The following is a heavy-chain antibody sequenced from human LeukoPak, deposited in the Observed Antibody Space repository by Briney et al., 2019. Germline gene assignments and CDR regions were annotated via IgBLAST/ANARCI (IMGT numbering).Heavy chain of an antibody. Sequence: SVKVSCKASGGTFSSYAISWVRQAPGQGLEWMGGIIPIFGTANYAQKLQGRVTMTTDTSTSTAYMELRSLRSDDTAVYYCARVGSGWYWFDPWGQGTLVTVSS. D-gene: IGHD6-19*01. V-gene: IGHV1-69*05. J-gene: IGHJ5*02. CDR2: IIPIFGTA. CDR3: ARVGSGWYWFDP. CDR1: GGTFSSYA.